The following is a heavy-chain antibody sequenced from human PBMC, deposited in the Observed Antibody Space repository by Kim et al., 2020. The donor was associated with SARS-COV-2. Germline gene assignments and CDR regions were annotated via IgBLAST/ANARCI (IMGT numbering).Heavy chain of an antibody. CDR2: IKQDGSEK. Sequence: GGSLRLSCAASGFSFNEFWMHWVRQAPGKGLEWVANIKQDGSEKFYVDSVKCRFTISRDNAKNTVYLEMNSLRAEDTAVYHCGRAMSVWGQGTTVTVSS. CDR1: GFSFNEFW. J-gene: IGHJ6*02. V-gene: IGHV3-7*04. CDR3: GRAMSV.